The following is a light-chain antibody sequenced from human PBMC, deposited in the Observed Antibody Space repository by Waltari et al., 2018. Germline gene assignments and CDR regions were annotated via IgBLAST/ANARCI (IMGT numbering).Light chain of an antibody. J-gene: IGLJ2*01. CDR3: CSYVQKDIWL. CDR2: EVI. Sequence: QSTLTQPASVSGAPGQSITISCTATTSGGGNSAFVSWYQHHPGKVPKLLIYEVIKRPSNISDRFTGSKSGNTASLSISGLQVDDEADYYCCSYVQKDIWLFGRGTKVTVL. CDR1: TSGGGNSAF. V-gene: IGLV2-23*02.